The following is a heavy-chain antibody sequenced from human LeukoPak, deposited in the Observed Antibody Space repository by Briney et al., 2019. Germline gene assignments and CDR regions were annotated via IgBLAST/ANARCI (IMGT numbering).Heavy chain of an antibody. CDR2: ISAYNGNT. D-gene: IGHD3-10*01. CDR3: ARGLNYYGSGSQIYDY. Sequence: ASVKVSCKASGYTFTSYGISWVRQAPGQGLEWMGWISAYNGNTNYAQKLQGRVTMTRNTSISTAYMELSSLRSEDTAVYYCARGLNYYGSGSQIYDYWGQGTLVTVSS. CDR1: GYTFTSYG. V-gene: IGHV1-18*01. J-gene: IGHJ4*02.